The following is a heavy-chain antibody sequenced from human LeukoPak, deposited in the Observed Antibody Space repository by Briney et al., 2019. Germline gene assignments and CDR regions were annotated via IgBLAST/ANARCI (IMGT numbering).Heavy chain of an antibody. V-gene: IGHV4-34*01. J-gene: IGHJ4*02. CDR1: VGSFSDYC. CDR3: ARGRVDIADY. D-gene: IGHD5-12*01. Sequence: SETLSLTCAVYVGSFSDYCWTWIRQSPGKGLEWIGEISHSGSTNYNPSLKSRVTISVDTSKNQFSLKLSSVTAADTAVYYCARGRVDIADYWGQGTLVTVSS. CDR2: ISHSGST.